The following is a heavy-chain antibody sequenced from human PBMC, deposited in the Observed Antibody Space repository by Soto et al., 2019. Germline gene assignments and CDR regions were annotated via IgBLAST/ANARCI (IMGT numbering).Heavy chain of an antibody. CDR2: IGGSGGNT. D-gene: IGHD5-18*01. V-gene: IGHV3-23*01. CDR1: GFTFSSYA. CDR3: ARDVGRGYSYGFIDY. J-gene: IGHJ4*02. Sequence: GGSLRLSCAASGFTFSSYAMSWVRQAPGKGLEWVSGIGGSGGNTYYADSVKGRFTISRDNSKNTLFLQMNSLRAEDTAEYYCARDVGRGYSYGFIDYWGQGTLVTVSS.